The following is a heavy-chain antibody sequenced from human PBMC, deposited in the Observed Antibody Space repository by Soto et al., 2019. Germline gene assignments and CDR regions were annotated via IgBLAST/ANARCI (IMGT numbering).Heavy chain of an antibody. CDR2: IHYSGTT. CDR3: ARDKSLTTDFDY. CDR1: GASISSGDSY. D-gene: IGHD3-22*01. V-gene: IGHV4-30-4*01. J-gene: IGHJ4*02. Sequence: QVHLQESGPGLVKPSQTLSLTCSVSGASISSGDSYWTWIRQPPGKGLEWIGYIHYSGTTYYNPSLKSRVTISVDTSKNQFSLKLSSVTAADTAVYFCARDKSLTTDFDYWGQGTLVTVSS.